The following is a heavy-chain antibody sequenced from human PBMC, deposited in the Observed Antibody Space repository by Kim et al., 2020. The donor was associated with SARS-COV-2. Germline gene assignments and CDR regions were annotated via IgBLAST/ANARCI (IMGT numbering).Heavy chain of an antibody. D-gene: IGHD3-22*01. V-gene: IGHV4-30-4*01. CDR2: IYYSGST. CDR3: ARVSSSYYDSSGYYMGGY. CDR1: GGSISSGDYY. J-gene: IGHJ4*02. Sequence: SETLSLTCTVSGGSISSGDYYWSWIRQPPGKGLEWIGYIYYSGSTYYNPSLKSRVTISVDTSKNQFSLKLSSVTAADTAVYYCARVSSSYYDSSGYYMGGYWGQGTLVTVSS.